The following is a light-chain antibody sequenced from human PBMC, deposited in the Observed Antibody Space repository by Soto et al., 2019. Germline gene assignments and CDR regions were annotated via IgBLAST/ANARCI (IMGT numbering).Light chain of an antibody. CDR3: QQSYSTQIT. V-gene: IGKV1-39*01. CDR1: QSISSY. CDR2: AAS. J-gene: IGKJ5*01. Sequence: DIQMTQSPSSLSASAGDRVTITCRASQSISSYLNWYQQKPGKAPKLLIYAASSLQSGVPSRFSGSGSGTDFTLTISSLQPEDFANYYCQQSYSTQITFGQGTRLEIK.